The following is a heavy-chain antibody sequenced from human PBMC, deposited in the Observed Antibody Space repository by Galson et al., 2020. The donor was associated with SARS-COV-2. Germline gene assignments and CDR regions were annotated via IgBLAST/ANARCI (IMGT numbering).Heavy chain of an antibody. V-gene: IGHV3-49*03. CDR3: ARGGFPYYYYMDV. CDR1: GFTFGDFA. Sequence: GESLKISCTVAGFTFGDFAMSWFRQAPGKGLEWVGFIRSRTYDGTTEYAASVKDRFTISRDDSKNVAYLQMNNLITEDTAVYYCARGGFPYYYYMDVWGKGTTVTVSS. CDR2: IRSRTYDGTT. J-gene: IGHJ6*03.